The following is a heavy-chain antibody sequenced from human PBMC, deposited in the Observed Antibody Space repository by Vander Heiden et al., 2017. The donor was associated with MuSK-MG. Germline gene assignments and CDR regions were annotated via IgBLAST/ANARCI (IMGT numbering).Heavy chain of an antibody. Sequence: VQLQQSGPGLVKHSQTLSPTSAISGDSAPSHSPAWHWIRPSPSRCLEWLGRTYYRSKWYNDYAVSVKSPITINPDTSKNPFSLQLNSVTPEDTAVYYCARDGLVGFDPWGQGTLVTVSS. J-gene: IGHJ5*02. D-gene: IGHD6-6*01. CDR1: GDSAPSHSPA. V-gene: IGHV6-1*01. CDR3: ARDGLVGFDP. CDR2: TYYRSKWYN.